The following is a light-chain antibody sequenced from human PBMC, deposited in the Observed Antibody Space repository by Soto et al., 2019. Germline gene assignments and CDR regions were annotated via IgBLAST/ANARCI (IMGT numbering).Light chain of an antibody. CDR3: SSYTTTTTQV. Sequence: QPASVSGSPGQSITISCKGSNNDIGGHDLVSWYQHHPARAPKLIIFEVNKRPSGLSDRFSGSKSGTTASLLISGLQAEDEADYYCSSYTTTTTQVFGGGTKLTVL. J-gene: IGLJ2*01. V-gene: IGLV2-14*02. CDR2: EVN. CDR1: NNDIGGHDL.